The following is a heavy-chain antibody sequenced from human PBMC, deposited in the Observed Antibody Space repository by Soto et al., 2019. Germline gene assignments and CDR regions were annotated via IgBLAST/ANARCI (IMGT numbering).Heavy chain of an antibody. CDR3: AADFVSGYDFGLATDY. V-gene: IGHV1-58*01. D-gene: IGHD5-12*01. CDR1: GFTFTSSA. CDR2: IVVGSGNT. J-gene: IGHJ4*02. Sequence: GASVKVSCKASGFTFTSSAVQWVRQARGQRLEWIGWIVVGSGNTNYAQKFQERVTITRDMSTSTAYMELSSLRSEDTAVYYCAADFVSGYDFGLATDYWGQGTLVTVPQ.